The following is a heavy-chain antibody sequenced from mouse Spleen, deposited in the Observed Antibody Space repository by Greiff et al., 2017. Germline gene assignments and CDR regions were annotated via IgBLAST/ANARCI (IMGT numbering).Heavy chain of an antibody. Sequence: VQLKQSGPELVKPGASVKMSCKASGYTFTSYVMHWVKQKPGQGLEWIGYINPYNDGTKYNEKFKGKATLTSDKSSSTAYMELSSLTSEDSAVYYCASLCDGYYVVFDYWGQGTTLTVSS. V-gene: IGHV1-14*01. CDR2: INPYNDGT. CDR1: GYTFTSYV. CDR3: ASLCDGYYVVFDY. D-gene: IGHD2-3*01. J-gene: IGHJ2*01.